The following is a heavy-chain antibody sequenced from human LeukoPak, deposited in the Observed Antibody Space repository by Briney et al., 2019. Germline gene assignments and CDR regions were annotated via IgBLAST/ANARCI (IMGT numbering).Heavy chain of an antibody. D-gene: IGHD1-26*01. CDR1: GYTFINYY. CDR2: INPASGAT. CDR3: ARAKGTGSQLRGTLDN. Sequence: ASVKVSCKTSGYTFINYYLHWVRKAPGQGPEWMGWINPASGATFYSRDFQSRFSMSRDMPTSTVNMELRSLRSDDTAFYFCARAKGTGSQLRGTLDNWGQGTLVTVSS. J-gene: IGHJ4*02. V-gene: IGHV1-2*02.